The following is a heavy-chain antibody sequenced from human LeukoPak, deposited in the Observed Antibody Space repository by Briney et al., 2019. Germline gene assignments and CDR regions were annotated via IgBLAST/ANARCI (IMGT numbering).Heavy chain of an antibody. CDR3: ATNYYGSGSYSY. CDR1: GGTFSSYA. Sequence: SVKVSCKASGGTFSSYAISWVRQAPGQGLEWMGGIIPIFGTANYAQKFQGRATITADESTSTAYMELSSLRSEDTAVYYCATNYYGSGSYSYWGQGTLVTVSS. D-gene: IGHD3-10*01. CDR2: IIPIFGTA. J-gene: IGHJ4*02. V-gene: IGHV1-69*13.